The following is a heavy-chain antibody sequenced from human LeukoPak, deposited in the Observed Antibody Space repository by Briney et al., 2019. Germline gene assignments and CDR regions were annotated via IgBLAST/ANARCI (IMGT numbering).Heavy chain of an antibody. J-gene: IGHJ4*02. Sequence: SETLSLTCTVSGGSMSSNNYYWGWIRQPPGKGLEWIGNIYYSGSTHDNPSLKSRVTISVDTSMNQFSLKLSSVTAADTAVYYCARLVGWPYRYYFDYWGQGTLITVSS. V-gene: IGHV4-39*01. CDR3: ARLVGWPYRYYFDY. CDR2: IYYSGST. D-gene: IGHD2-15*01. CDR1: GGSMSSNNYY.